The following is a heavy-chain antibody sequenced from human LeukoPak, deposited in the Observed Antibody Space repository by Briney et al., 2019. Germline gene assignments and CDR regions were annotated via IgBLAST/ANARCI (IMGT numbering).Heavy chain of an antibody. CDR1: GFTFSSYA. CDR3: AKVPPYPPFYDILTGYSYYFDY. V-gene: IGHV3-23*01. D-gene: IGHD3-9*01. Sequence: GGSLRLSCAASGFTFSSYAMSWVRQAPGKGLEWVSAISGSGGSTHYADSVKGRFTISRDNSKNTLYLQMNSLRAEDTAVYYCAKVPPYPPFYDILTGYSYYFDYWGQGTLVTVSS. CDR2: ISGSGGST. J-gene: IGHJ4*02.